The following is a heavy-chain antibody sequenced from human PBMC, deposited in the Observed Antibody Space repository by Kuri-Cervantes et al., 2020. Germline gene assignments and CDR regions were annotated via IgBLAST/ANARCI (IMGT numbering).Heavy chain of an antibody. J-gene: IGHJ6*02. D-gene: IGHD6-25*01. Sequence: SETLSLTCGVYDGSVSGYYWTWIRQPSGKGLEWIGEINLRGSSNYNPSLKSRVTISLDTSNNQFSLKLTSVTDADAAMYYCARGDVAARLQHWGQGTTVTVSS. CDR1: DGSVSGYY. CDR2: INLRGSS. CDR3: ARGDVAARLQH. V-gene: IGHV4-34*01.